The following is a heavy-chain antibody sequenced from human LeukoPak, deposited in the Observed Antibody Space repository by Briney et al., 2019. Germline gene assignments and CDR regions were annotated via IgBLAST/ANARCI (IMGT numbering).Heavy chain of an antibody. J-gene: IGHJ5*02. CDR1: GYTFTGYY. CDR3: ARGYCSGGSCPPHWFDP. D-gene: IGHD2-15*01. V-gene: IGHV1-2*02. CDR2: INPNSGGT. Sequence: GASVKVSCKASGYTFTGYYMHWVRQAPGQGLEWMGWINPNSGGTNYAQKFQGRVTMTRDTSISTAYMELSRLRSDDTAVYYCARGYCSGGSCPPHWFDPWGQGTLVAVSS.